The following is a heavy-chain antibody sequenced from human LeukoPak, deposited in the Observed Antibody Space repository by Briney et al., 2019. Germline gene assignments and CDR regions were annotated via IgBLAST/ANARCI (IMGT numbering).Heavy chain of an antibody. Sequence: SGPTLVNPTQTLTLTCTLSGFSLSTSGVGVGWICQPPGKALECLALIYWDDDKRYSPSLKSRLTITKDTSKNQVVLTMTNMDPVDTATYYCAHLRDSSSLVDFDYWGQGTLVTVSS. CDR1: GFSLSTSGVG. D-gene: IGHD6-13*01. CDR3: AHLRDSSSLVDFDY. CDR2: IYWDDDK. V-gene: IGHV2-5*02. J-gene: IGHJ4*02.